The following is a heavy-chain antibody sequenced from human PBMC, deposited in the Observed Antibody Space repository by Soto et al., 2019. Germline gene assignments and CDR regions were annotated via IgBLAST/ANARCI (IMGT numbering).Heavy chain of an antibody. D-gene: IGHD6-19*01. CDR3: ARAVAVAAEFDY. CDR1: GYTFTSYA. V-gene: IGHV1-3*01. J-gene: IGHJ4*02. Sequence: GASVKVSCKASGYTFTSYAMYWVRQAPGQRLEWMGWINAGNGNTKYSQKFQGRVTITRDTSASTAYMELSSLRSEDTAVYYCARAVAVAAEFDYWGQGTLVTVSS. CDR2: INAGNGNT.